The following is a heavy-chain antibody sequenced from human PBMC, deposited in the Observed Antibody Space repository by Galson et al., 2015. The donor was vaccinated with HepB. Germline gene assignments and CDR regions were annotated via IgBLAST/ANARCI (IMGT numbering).Heavy chain of an antibody. CDR1: GGSISSGSYY. J-gene: IGHJ3*01. CDR3: ARGAAYYVSGSYALHAFDL. Sequence: TLSLTCTVSGGSISSGSYYWSWIRQPAGKGLEWIGRIYTSGSTNYNPSLKSRVTMSVDTSKNQFSLKLSSVTAADTAVYYCARGAAYYVSGSYALHAFDLWRQ. V-gene: IGHV4-61*02. CDR2: IYTSGST. D-gene: IGHD3-10*01.